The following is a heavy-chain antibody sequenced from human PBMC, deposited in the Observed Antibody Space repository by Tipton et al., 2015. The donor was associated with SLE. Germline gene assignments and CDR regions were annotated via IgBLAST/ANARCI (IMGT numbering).Heavy chain of an antibody. Sequence: TLSLTCTVSGAYMNSGSYYWSWIRQPAGKALEWIGHIYTTGTTKYNPSLRSRVTISLDTSKSQFFLNLNSVTAADTAVYYCGEGLNWFDPWGQGTLVTVSS. CDR2: IYTTGTT. CDR3: GEGLNWFDP. V-gene: IGHV4-61*09. J-gene: IGHJ5*02. CDR1: GAYMNSGSYY.